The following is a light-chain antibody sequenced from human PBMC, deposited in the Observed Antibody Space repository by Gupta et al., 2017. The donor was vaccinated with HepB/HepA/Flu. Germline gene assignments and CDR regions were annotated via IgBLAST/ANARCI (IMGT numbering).Light chain of an antibody. Sequence: GSSGQSITISCTGTSSDVAGYSYVSWYQQHPGRAPKLMIYDVSNRPSGVSNRFSGSKSGNTASLTISGLQAEDEADYYCSSYTSSSTLHVFGTGTKVTVL. CDR1: SSDVAGYSY. CDR2: DVS. J-gene: IGLJ1*01. CDR3: SSYTSSSTLHV. V-gene: IGLV2-14*04.